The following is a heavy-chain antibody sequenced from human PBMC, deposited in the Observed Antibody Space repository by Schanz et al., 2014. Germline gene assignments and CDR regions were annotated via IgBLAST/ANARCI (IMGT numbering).Heavy chain of an antibody. CDR1: GYTFVSYS. J-gene: IGHJ4*02. V-gene: IGHV1-46*01. CDR2: INPSGGST. CDR3: ARDQSPYTNSSDVRYFDY. Sequence: QVQLVQSGAEVKKPGASVKVSCKASGYTFVSYSMHWVRQAPGQGLEWMGMINPSGGSTTYAQKFQGRVTMTRDTSASTAYMELTSLRSEDTAVYFCARDQSPYTNSSDVRYFDYWGQGSLVTVSS. D-gene: IGHD6-6*01.